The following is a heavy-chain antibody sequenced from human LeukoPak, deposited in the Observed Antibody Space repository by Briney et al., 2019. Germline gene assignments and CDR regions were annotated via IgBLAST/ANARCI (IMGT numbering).Heavy chain of an antibody. CDR1: GGSISSSSYY. V-gene: IGHV4-39*07. D-gene: IGHD3-10*01. CDR2: IYYSGST. Sequence: SETLSLTCTVSGGSISSSSYYWGWIRQPPGKGLEWIGSIYYSGSTYYNPSLKSRVTISVDTSKNQFSLKLSSVTAADTAVYYCASFDEYYYGSGTAFDIWGQGTMVTVSS. J-gene: IGHJ3*02. CDR3: ASFDEYYYGSGTAFDI.